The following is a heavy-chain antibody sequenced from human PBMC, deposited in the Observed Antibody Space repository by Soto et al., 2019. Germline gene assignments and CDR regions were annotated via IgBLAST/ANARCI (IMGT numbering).Heavy chain of an antibody. CDR2: INHSGST. Sequence: SETLSLTCAVYGGSFSGYYWSWIRQPPGKGLEWIGEINHSGSTNYNPSLKSRVTISVDTSKNQFSLKLSSVTAADTAVYYCARGRSSSTSCYAINCFDPWGQGTRVTVSS. CDR1: GGSFSGYY. D-gene: IGHD2-2*01. CDR3: ARGRSSSTSCYAINCFDP. J-gene: IGHJ5*02. V-gene: IGHV4-34*01.